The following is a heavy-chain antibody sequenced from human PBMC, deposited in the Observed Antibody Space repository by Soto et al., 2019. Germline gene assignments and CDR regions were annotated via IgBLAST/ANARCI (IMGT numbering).Heavy chain of an antibody. J-gene: IGHJ4*02. CDR1: GASITRGXQY. CDR2: IYYSGHT. CDR3: ARTYWSGWGRPPFDS. Sequence: NLSVTLTVSGASITRGXQYWSWIRHPPVKGLEWIGYIYYSGHTYYKPSLRSRLNISVDTSKNHFSLRLSSVTAADTAFHHSARTYWSGWGRPPFDSWGQGAMATVSS. V-gene: IGHV4-30-4*01. D-gene: IGHD3-3*01.